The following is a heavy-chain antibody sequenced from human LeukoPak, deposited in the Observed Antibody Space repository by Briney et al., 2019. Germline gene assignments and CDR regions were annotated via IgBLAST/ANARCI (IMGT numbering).Heavy chain of an antibody. V-gene: IGHV3-23*05. CDR1: GFTFSSSA. J-gene: IGHJ4*02. CDR2: IYSGGNT. CDR3: ARRAGEYSHPYDY. Sequence: GGSLRLSCAASGFTFSSSAMSWVRQAPGKGLEWVSFIYSGGNTHYSDSVKGRFTISRDNSKNTLYLQMNSLRAEDTAVYYCARRAGEYSHPYDYWGQGTLVTVSS. D-gene: IGHD4-17*01.